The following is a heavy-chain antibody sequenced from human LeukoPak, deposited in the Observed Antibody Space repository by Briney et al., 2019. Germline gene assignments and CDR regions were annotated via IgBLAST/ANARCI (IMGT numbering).Heavy chain of an antibody. CDR3: AKGCVDWVWFGESIDY. J-gene: IGHJ4*02. CDR2: ISYDGSNK. D-gene: IGHD3-10*01. Sequence: GGSLRLSCAASGFTFSSYGMHWVRQAPDKGLEWVAVISYDGSNKYYADSVKGRFTISRDNSKNTLYLQMNSLRAEDTAVYYCAKGCVDWVWFGESIDYWGQGTLVTVSS. V-gene: IGHV3-30*18. CDR1: GFTFSSYG.